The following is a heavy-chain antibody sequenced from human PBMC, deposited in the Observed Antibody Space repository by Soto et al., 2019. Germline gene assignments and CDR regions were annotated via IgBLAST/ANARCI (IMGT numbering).Heavy chain of an antibody. CDR1: GYSFTSYW. CDR3: ARLGFPGAIYFDS. CDR2: MYPGDSDT. Sequence: GESLKISCKGSGYSFTSYWIGWVRQMPGKGLEWMGIMYPGDSDTRYSPSFQGQVTISADRSTNTAYLQWRSLRASDTAMYYCARLGFPGAIYFDSWGLGTLVTVSS. J-gene: IGHJ4*02. V-gene: IGHV5-51*01.